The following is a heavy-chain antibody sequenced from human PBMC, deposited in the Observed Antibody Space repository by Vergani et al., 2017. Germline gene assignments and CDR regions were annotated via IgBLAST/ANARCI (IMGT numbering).Heavy chain of an antibody. Sequence: QVQLVQSGAEVKKPGSSVKVSCKASGGTFSSHAISWVRQAPGQGLEWMGGIIPIFGTANYAQKFQGRVTITADESTSTAYMELSSLRSEDTAVYYCARDFGYCSGGSCDGMDVWGQGTTVTVSS. V-gene: IGHV1-69*12. D-gene: IGHD2-15*01. CDR3: ARDFGYCSGGSCDGMDV. J-gene: IGHJ6*02. CDR1: GGTFSSHA. CDR2: IIPIFGTA.